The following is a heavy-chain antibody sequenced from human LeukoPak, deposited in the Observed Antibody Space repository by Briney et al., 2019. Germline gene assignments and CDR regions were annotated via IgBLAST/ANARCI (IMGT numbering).Heavy chain of an antibody. CDR2: IYHSGST. Sequence: PSGTLSLTCAVSGGSISSSNWWSWVRQPPGKGLEWIGEIYHSGSTNYNPSLKSRVTISVDTSKNQFSLKLSSVTAADTAVYYCARAPKVITMVRGVIRRGGGNFDYWGQGTLVTVSS. J-gene: IGHJ4*02. V-gene: IGHV4-4*02. CDR1: GGSISSSNW. CDR3: ARAPKVITMVRGVIRRGGGNFDY. D-gene: IGHD3-10*01.